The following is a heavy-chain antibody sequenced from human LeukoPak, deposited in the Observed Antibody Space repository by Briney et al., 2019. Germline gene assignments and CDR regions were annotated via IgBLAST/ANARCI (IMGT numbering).Heavy chain of an antibody. J-gene: IGHJ4*02. V-gene: IGHV4-34*01. Sequence: TSETLSLTCAVYGGSFSGYYWSWIRQPPGKGLEWIGEINHSGSTNYNPSLKSRVTISVDTSKNQFSLKLSSVTAADTAVYYCARVVTAPTHNFDYWGQGTLVTVSS. CDR3: ARVVTAPTHNFDY. CDR2: INHSGST. CDR1: GGSFSGYY. D-gene: IGHD2-21*02.